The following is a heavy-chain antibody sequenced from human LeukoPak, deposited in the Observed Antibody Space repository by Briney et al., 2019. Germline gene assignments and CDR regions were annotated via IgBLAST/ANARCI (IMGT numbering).Heavy chain of an antibody. CDR1: GYTFIGYY. Sequence: SVKVSCKASGYTFIGYYIHWVRQAPGQGLEWMGGIITMFGTANYAQKFQGRVTLTTDESTSTAYMELSSLRSDDTAVYYCARAHYYYGSGGRGWFDPWGQGTLVTVSS. V-gene: IGHV1-69*05. CDR2: IITMFGTA. D-gene: IGHD3-10*01. CDR3: ARAHYYYGSGGRGWFDP. J-gene: IGHJ5*02.